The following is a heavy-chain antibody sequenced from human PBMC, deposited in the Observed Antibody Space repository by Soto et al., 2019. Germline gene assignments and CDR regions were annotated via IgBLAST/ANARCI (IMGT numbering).Heavy chain of an antibody. J-gene: IGHJ4*02. CDR1: GGTFRSYA. CDR3: ARDSDSSSSFDY. CDR2: IIPIFGTA. V-gene: IGHV1-69*01. D-gene: IGHD6-6*01. Sequence: PVEGSCKASGGTFRSYAISWGRQAPGQGFVWMGGIIPIFGTANYAQTFQGRVTITADESTSTAYMELSSLRSEDTAVYYCARDSDSSSSFDYWGQGTLVTVSS.